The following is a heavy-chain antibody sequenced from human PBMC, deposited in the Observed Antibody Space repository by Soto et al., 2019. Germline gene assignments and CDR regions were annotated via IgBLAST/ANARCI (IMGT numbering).Heavy chain of an antibody. J-gene: IGHJ4*02. CDR1: GFTFSSHA. Sequence: PGGSLRLSCAASGFTFSSHAMGWLRQAPGTEPEWVAFVDGSGADTSYADSVKGRFTISRDNSENSLYLHMNSLRAEDTGRYFCAKEIFAAAYAAKSAFDLWGQGT. V-gene: IGHV3-23*01. CDR3: AKEIFAAAYAAKSAFDL. D-gene: IGHD2-8*01. CDR2: VDGSGADT.